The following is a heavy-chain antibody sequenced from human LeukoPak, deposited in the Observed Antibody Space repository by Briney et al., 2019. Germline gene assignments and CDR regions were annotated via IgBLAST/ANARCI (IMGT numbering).Heavy chain of an antibody. CDR2: IYSGGST. Sequence: PGGSLRLSCAASGFTFSSYSMNWVRQAPGKGLEWVSVIYSGGSTYYADSVKGRFTISRDNSKNTLYLQMNSLRAEDTAVYYCASQWFGLDYWGQGTLVTVSS. J-gene: IGHJ4*02. D-gene: IGHD3-10*01. CDR3: ASQWFGLDY. V-gene: IGHV3-66*04. CDR1: GFTFSSYS.